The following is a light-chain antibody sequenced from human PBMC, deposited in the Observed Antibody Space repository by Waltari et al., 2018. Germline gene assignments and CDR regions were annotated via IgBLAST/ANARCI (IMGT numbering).Light chain of an antibody. CDR1: QGIGNN. V-gene: IGKV1-39*01. J-gene: IGKJ2*03. Sequence: DIQMTQSPSSLSASVGDTVTITCQASQGIGNNLNWYQQKPGKAPKLLIYTASSLQSGIPSRFSGSGSVTDFTLTINSLQPEDFATYYCQQGYSYPYSFGQGTKVEIK. CDR3: QQGYSYPYS. CDR2: TAS.